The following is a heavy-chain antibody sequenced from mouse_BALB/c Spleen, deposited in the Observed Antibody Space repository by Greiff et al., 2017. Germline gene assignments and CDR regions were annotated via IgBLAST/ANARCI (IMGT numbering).Heavy chain of an antibody. CDR2: ITHSSGYT. Sequence: VQLQQSGAELARPGASVKMSCKASGYTFTSYTMHWVKQRPGQGLEWIGYITHSSGYTNYTQKFKDQATLTADKSSSPAYLQLSSLTSEDSAVDYCARPSVTSVVAPMDYWGQGTSVTVSS. CDR3: ARPSVTSVVAPMDY. J-gene: IGHJ4*01. CDR1: GYTFTSYT. V-gene: IGHV1-4*01. D-gene: IGHD1-1*01.